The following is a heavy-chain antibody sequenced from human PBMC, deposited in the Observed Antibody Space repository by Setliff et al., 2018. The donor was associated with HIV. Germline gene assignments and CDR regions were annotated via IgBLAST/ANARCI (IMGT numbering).Heavy chain of an antibody. J-gene: IGHJ6*03. V-gene: IGHV4-34*01. CDR3: ATRPDGATGNYFYMDV. Sequence: PSETLSLTCAVYGGSFSGYYWAWIRQPPGKGLEWIGEINHSGSTNYNPSLKSRVTMSVDTSKKQFSLRLSSVTAADTAVYYCATRPDGATGNYFYMDVWGKGTTVTVSS. CDR2: INHSGST. D-gene: IGHD4-17*01. CDR1: GGSFSGYY.